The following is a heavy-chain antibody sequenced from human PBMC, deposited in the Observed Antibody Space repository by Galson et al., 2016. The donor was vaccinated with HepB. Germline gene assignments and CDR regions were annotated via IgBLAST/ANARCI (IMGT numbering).Heavy chain of an antibody. Sequence: SLRLSCAGSGFTPRNYIMQWVRQAPGKGLEWVAAVSKEGVSRFYADFVKGRFTISRDNSKNIVYLEMDSLGPEDSAIYHCARSAWHRRGSFDVCFEVWGEGTMVTVSS. CDR1: GFTPRNYI. V-gene: IGHV3-30-3*01. D-gene: IGHD1-26*01. CDR3: ARSAWHRRGSFDVCFEV. J-gene: IGHJ3*01. CDR2: VSKEGVSR.